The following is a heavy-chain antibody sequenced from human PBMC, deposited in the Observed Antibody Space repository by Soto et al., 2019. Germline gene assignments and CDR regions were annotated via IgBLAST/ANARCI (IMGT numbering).Heavy chain of an antibody. CDR3: AAWDISNP. J-gene: IGHJ5*02. CDR1: GITFSNYW. CDR2: IKPDGSAK. Sequence: EEKLVQSGGGLVRPGVSLRLSCVVSGITFSNYWMNWVRQTPGKGLEWVANIKPDGSAKAYVDSLKGRFTVSRDNAKNSLYLQMNSLRAEDTAVYFCAAWDISNPWGQGTLVTVSS. V-gene: IGHV3-7*01. D-gene: IGHD2-15*01.